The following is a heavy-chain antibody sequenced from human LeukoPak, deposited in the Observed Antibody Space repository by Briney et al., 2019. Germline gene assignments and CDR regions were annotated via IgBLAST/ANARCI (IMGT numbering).Heavy chain of an antibody. V-gene: IGHV4-34*01. Sequence: SETLSLTCAVYGGSFSGYYWSWIRQPPGKGLEWIGEINHSGSTNYNPSLKSRVTISVDTSKNQFSLKLSSVTAADTAVYYCARPYRRYSSSNWFDPWGQGTLVTVSS. J-gene: IGHJ5*02. D-gene: IGHD6-13*01. CDR1: GGSFSGYY. CDR3: ARPYRRYSSSNWFDP. CDR2: INHSGST.